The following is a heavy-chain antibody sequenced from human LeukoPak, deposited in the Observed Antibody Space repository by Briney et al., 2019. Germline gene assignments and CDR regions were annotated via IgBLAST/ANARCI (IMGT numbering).Heavy chain of an antibody. D-gene: IGHD4-17*01. CDR1: GFTFSSYE. V-gene: IGHV3-48*03. CDR3: AGGRSWYYGMDV. J-gene: IGHJ6*02. Sequence: PGGSLRLSCAASGFTFSSYEMNWVRQAPGKGLEWIFYIKGSGTTIYYADSVKGRFAISRDNAKNSLSLQMNSLRAEDTAVYYCAGGRSWYYGMDVWGQGTTVTVSS. CDR2: IKGSGTTI.